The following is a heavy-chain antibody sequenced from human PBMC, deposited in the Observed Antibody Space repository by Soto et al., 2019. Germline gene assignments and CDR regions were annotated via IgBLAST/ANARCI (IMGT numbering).Heavy chain of an antibody. Sequence: QVQLVQSGAEVKKPGSSVKVSCKASGGTFSSYAISWVRQAPGQGLEWMGGIIPIFGTANYAQKFQGRVTITADKSTSTAYKELSSLISEDTVVYYCARGRLGYYDSSGYYYGNDAFDIWGQGTMVTVSS. D-gene: IGHD3-22*01. CDR3: ARGRLGYYDSSGYYYGNDAFDI. CDR1: GGTFSSYA. J-gene: IGHJ3*02. CDR2: IIPIFGTA. V-gene: IGHV1-69*06.